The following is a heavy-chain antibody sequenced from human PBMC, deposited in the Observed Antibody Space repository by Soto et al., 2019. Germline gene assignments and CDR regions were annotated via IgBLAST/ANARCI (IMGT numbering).Heavy chain of an antibody. CDR3: ARNMDYYYGRGSGNGHGV. J-gene: IGHJ6*02. CDR2: INPKIGDT. V-gene: IGHV1-2*02. D-gene: IGHD3-10*02. CDR1: GYTFTAYH. Sequence: QVRLVQSGAEVKEPGDSVRVSCEASGYTFTAYHIHWVRQAPGQGLEWMGWINPKIGDTGYAQDFQGRVSMTSDMSTSTFYMELSRLTSDDTAIYYCARNMDYYYGRGSGNGHGVWGQGTTVTVFS.